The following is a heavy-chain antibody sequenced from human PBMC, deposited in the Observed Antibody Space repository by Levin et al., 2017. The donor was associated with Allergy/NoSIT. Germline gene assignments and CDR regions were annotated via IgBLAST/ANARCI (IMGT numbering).Heavy chain of an antibody. Sequence: SGGSLRLSCAASGFTFSSYAMHWVRQAPGKGLEWVAVISYDGSNKYYADSVKGRFTISRDNSKNTLYLQMNSLRAEDTAVYYCARTYGYRHIVPDYWGQGTLVTVSS. J-gene: IGHJ4*02. CDR3: ARTYGYRHIVPDY. CDR2: ISYDGSNK. CDR1: GFTFSSYA. V-gene: IGHV3-30-3*01. D-gene: IGHD5-12*01.